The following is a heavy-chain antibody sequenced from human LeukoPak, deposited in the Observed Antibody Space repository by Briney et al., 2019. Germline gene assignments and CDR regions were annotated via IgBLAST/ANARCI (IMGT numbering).Heavy chain of an antibody. Sequence: GGSLRLSCAASGFTFRSYSMNWVRQAPGKGLEWVSSINSDSNYIYYADSVQGRFTISRDNAKNSLYLQMNSLRAEDTAVYYCARVLGVYGSGSYYFDYWGQGTLVTVSS. V-gene: IGHV3-21*01. CDR2: INSDSNYI. J-gene: IGHJ4*02. CDR1: GFTFRSYS. CDR3: ARVLGVYGSGSYYFDY. D-gene: IGHD3-10*01.